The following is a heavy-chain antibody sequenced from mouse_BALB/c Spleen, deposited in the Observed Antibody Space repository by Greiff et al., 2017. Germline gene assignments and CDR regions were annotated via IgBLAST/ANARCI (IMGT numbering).Heavy chain of an antibody. CDR1: GYAFTNYL. J-gene: IGHJ4*01. CDR2: INPGSGGT. CDR3: ARSGVWSYYYAMDY. Sequence: VQLQESGAELVRPGTSVKVSCKASGYAFTNYLIEWVKQRPGQGLEWIGVINPGSGGTNYNEKFKGKATLTADKSSSTAYMQLSSLTSDDSAVYFCARSGVWSYYYAMDYWGQGTSVTVSS. V-gene: IGHV1-54*01. D-gene: IGHD2-10*02.